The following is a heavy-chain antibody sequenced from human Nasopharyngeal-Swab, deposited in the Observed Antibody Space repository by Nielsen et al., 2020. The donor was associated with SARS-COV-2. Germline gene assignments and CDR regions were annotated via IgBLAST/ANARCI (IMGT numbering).Heavy chain of an antibody. V-gene: IGHV4-34*01. D-gene: IGHD3-10*01. CDR1: GGSFSDNY. J-gene: IGHJ6*03. Sequence: SQTLSLTCAVYGGSFSDNYWNWVRQSPGKGLEWIGEISHLGATNYKSSLKSRVALSVDSSKSQFSLRLTSVTAADTGVYYCVRGYRTWSFPSSYYYYHMDVWGQGTTVTVSS. CDR3: VRGYRTWSFPSSYYYYHMDV. CDR2: ISHLGAT.